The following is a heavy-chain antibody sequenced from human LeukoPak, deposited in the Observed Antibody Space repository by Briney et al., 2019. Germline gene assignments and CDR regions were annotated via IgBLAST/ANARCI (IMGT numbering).Heavy chain of an antibody. V-gene: IGHV4-30-4*01. Sequence: PSETLSLTCTVSGGSISSGDYYWSWIRQPPGKGLEWIGYIYYSGSTYYNPSLKSRVTLSVDTSKNQFSLKLTSVTAADTAVYYCARSQYPGWLDYWGQGTLVTVSS. CDR3: ARSQYPGWLDY. CDR2: IYYSGST. CDR1: GGSISSGDYY. D-gene: IGHD2-2*01. J-gene: IGHJ4*02.